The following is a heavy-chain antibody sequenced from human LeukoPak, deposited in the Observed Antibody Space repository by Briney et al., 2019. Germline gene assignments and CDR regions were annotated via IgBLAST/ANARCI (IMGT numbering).Heavy chain of an antibody. D-gene: IGHD3-10*01. CDR2: IYHSGST. CDR3: ARDSGTMVRGVIYY. CDR1: GGSISSSNW. V-gene: IGHV4-4*02. Sequence: SGTLSLTCAVSGGSISSSNWWRWVRQPPGKGLEWIGEIYHSGSTNYNPSLKSRVTISVDKSKNQFSLKLSSVTAADTAVYYCARDSGTMVRGVIYYWGQGTLVTVSS. J-gene: IGHJ4*02.